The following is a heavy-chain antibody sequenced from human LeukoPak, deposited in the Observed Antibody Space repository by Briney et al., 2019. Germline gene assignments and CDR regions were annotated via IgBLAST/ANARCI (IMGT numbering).Heavy chain of an antibody. D-gene: IGHD5-18*01. CDR1: GFTFSSYW. V-gene: IGHV3-74*01. CDR3: ASLRGYSYGPLDY. J-gene: IGHJ4*02. Sequence: GGSLRLSCAASGFTFSSYWMHWVRHAPGKGLVWVSRINTDGSSTSYADSVKGRFTISRDNAKNTLYLQMNSLRAEDTAVYYCASLRGYSYGPLDYWGQGTLVTVSS. CDR2: INTDGSST.